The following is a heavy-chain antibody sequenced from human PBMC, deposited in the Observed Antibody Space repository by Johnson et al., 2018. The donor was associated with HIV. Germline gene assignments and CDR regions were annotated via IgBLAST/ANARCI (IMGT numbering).Heavy chain of an antibody. CDR1: GFTFRDYY. CDR3: AKETRDSRSAFDI. Sequence: QVQLVESGGGLVKPGGSLRLSCAASGFTFRDYYMSWIRQAPGKGLEWVSYISTSGSTIYYADSVKGRFTISRENSKKTLYLQMNSLRPEDTAVYYCAKETRDSRSAFDIWCQGTMVTVSS. V-gene: IGHV3-11*04. J-gene: IGHJ3*02. D-gene: IGHD3-22*01. CDR2: ISTSGSTI.